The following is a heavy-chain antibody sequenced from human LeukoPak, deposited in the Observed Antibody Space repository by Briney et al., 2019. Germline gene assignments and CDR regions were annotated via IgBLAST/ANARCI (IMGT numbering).Heavy chain of an antibody. CDR2: INWNGGST. Sequence: PGGSLRLSCAASGFTFDVYGMSWVRQAPGKGLEWVSGINWNGGSTGYADSVKGRFTISRDNAKNSLYLQMNSLRAEDTALYYCARGKGAAAVTNFDYWGQGTLVTVSS. J-gene: IGHJ4*02. CDR3: ARGKGAAAVTNFDY. V-gene: IGHV3-20*04. D-gene: IGHD6-13*01. CDR1: GFTFDVYG.